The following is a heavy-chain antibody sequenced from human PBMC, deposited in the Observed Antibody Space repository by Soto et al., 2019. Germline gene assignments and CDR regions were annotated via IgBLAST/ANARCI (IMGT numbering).Heavy chain of an antibody. V-gene: IGHV3-23*01. J-gene: IGHJ4*02. CDR3: AKSGPTNYFDF. CDR2: ITGVSGFT. CDR1: GFTFSTFA. D-gene: IGHD1-26*01. Sequence: GGSLRLSCAASGFTFSTFAMNWVRQAPGKGLEWVSGITGVSGFTFYADSVKGRFTISRDDSENTPFLQRSSLRAEDTAKYYCAKSGPTNYFDFWGQGTLVTVSS.